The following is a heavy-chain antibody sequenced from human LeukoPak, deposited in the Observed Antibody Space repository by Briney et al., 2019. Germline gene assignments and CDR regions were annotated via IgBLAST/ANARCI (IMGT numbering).Heavy chain of an antibody. CDR2: IYTSGST. V-gene: IGHV4-4*07. CDR3: ARDGHRGMTTVTAYFDY. Sequence: SETLSLICTVSGGSISSYYWSWIRQPAGKGLEWIGRIYTSGSTNYNPSLKSRVTMSVDTSKNQFSLKLSSVTAADTAVYYCARDGHRGMTTVTAYFDYWGQGTLVTVSS. D-gene: IGHD4-17*01. CDR1: GGSISSYY. J-gene: IGHJ4*02.